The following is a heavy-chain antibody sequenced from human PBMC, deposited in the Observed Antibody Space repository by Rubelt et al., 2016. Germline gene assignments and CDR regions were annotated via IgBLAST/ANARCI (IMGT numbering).Heavy chain of an antibody. Sequence: QVQLQESGPGLVKPSETLSLTCTVSGGSISSYYWSWIRQPPGKGLEWIGYIFYSGSTYYNPSLKSRVTTSVEPSKNQLSRKLSSGTAADTAVYYCARHSSSSWFDPWGQGTLVTVSS. CDR2: IFYSGST. CDR3: ARHSSSSWFDP. V-gene: IGHV4-59*08. CDR1: GGSISSYY. J-gene: IGHJ5*02. D-gene: IGHD6-6*01.